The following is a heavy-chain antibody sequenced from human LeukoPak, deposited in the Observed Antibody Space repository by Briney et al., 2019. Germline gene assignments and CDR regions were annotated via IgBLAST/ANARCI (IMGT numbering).Heavy chain of an antibody. V-gene: IGHV3-30-3*01. J-gene: IGHJ4*02. CDR2: ISYDGSNK. CDR3: ARGPSRWLEYYFDY. D-gene: IGHD5-24*01. Sequence: GRSLRLSCAASGFTFSSYAMHWVRQAPGKGLEWVAVISYDGSNKYYADSVKGRFTISRDNSKNTLYLQMNSLRAEDTAVYYYARGPSRWLEYYFDYWGQGTLVTVSS. CDR1: GFTFSSYA.